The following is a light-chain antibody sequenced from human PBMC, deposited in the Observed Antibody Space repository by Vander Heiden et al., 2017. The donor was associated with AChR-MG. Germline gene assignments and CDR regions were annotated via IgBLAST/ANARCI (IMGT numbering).Light chain of an antibody. CDR1: QGINTY. Sequence: DIQMTQSSSSLSASVGDRVTITCRASQGINTYLAWFQQKPGEAPKSLIHAASTLQSGVPSKFSGSGSGTDFTLTITSLQPEDSATYYCQQDKSFPWTFGQGTKVEIK. CDR2: AAS. V-gene: IGKV1-16*02. CDR3: QQDKSFPWT. J-gene: IGKJ1*01.